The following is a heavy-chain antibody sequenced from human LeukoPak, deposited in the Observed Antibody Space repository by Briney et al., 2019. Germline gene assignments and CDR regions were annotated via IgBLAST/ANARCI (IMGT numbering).Heavy chain of an antibody. J-gene: IGHJ4*02. CDR2: IKQDGSGT. CDR1: GFTFTGYW. V-gene: IGHV3-7*03. CDR3: SSRGDSSSWYGVFDY. D-gene: IGHD6-13*01. Sequence: GGSLRLSCAASGFTFTGYWMSWVRQAPGKGLEWVATIKQDGSGTYYVDSVKGRFTISRDNAKNSPYLQMNSLRAEATAVYYFSSRGDSSSWYGVFDYWGQGTLVTVSS.